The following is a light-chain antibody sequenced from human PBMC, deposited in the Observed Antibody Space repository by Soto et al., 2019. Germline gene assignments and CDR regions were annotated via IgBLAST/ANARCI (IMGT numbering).Light chain of an antibody. CDR3: CSYAGR. CDR2: DVS. CDR1: SSDVGGYNY. Sequence: QSALTQPRSVSGSPGQSVTISCTGTSSDVGGYNYVSWYQQHPGKAPKLMIYDVSKRPSGVPDRFSGSKSGNTASLTISGLQAEDEADYYCCSYAGRFGRGTKVTVL. V-gene: IGLV2-11*01. J-gene: IGLJ6*01.